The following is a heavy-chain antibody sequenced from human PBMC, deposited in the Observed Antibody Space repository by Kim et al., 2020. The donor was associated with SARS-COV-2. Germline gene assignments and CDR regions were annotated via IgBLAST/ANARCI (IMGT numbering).Heavy chain of an antibody. CDR2: ISYDGSNK. Sequence: GGSLRLSCAASGFTFSSYGMHWVRQAPGKGLEWVAVISYDGSNKYYADSVKGRFTISRDNSKNTLYLQMNSLRAEDTAVYYCAIEFGVLPYWNYGSGKNWFDPWGQGTLVTVSS. J-gene: IGHJ5*02. V-gene: IGHV3-33*05. CDR1: GFTFSSYG. D-gene: IGHD3-10*01. CDR3: AIEFGVLPYWNYGSGKNWFDP.